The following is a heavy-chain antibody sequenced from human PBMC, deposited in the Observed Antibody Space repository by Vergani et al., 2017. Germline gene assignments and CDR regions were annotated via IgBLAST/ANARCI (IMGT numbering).Heavy chain of an antibody. CDR3: ARDISTTLYYDSSGYPN. CDR1: GFTFSSYS. Sequence: EVQLVESGGGLVQPGGSLRLSCAASGFTFSSYSMNWVRQAPGKGLEWVSYISSSSSTIYYADSVKGRFTISRDNAKNSLYLQMNSLRDEDTAVSYCARDISTTLYYDSSGYPNWGQGTLVTVSS. J-gene: IGHJ4*02. D-gene: IGHD3-22*01. V-gene: IGHV3-48*02. CDR2: ISSSSSTI.